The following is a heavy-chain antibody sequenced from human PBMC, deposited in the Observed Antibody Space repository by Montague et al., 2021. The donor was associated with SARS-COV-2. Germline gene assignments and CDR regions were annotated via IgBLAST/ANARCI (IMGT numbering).Heavy chain of an antibody. J-gene: IGHJ4*02. Sequence: SETLSLTCAVYDGSFSDYSWTWIRQRPGTGLEWIGEINHRGSSNTNSYLKSKVTITVDTSKNQFSLKMTSVTAADTAVYYCARGRQNIKMVAVVVTGGEYYFDFWGQGTLVAVSS. CDR2: INHRGSS. D-gene: IGHD3-22*01. CDR3: ARGRQNIKMVAVVVTGGEYYFDF. CDR1: DGSFSDYS. V-gene: IGHV4-34*01.